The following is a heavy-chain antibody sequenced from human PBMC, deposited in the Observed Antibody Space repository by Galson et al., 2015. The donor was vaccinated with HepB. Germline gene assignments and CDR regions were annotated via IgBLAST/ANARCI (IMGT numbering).Heavy chain of an antibody. CDR1: GFTVSSDY. J-gene: IGHJ6*02. Sequence: SLRLSCAASGFTVSSDYVNWVRQAPGKGLEWVSVIYTGGSTYYADSVKGRFTISRDNSKNTVYLQMDSLRPEDTAVYYCARILYNWNLNYYYGMDVWGQGTTVTVSS. V-gene: IGHV3-66*02. D-gene: IGHD1-20*01. CDR3: ARILYNWNLNYYYGMDV. CDR2: IYTGGST.